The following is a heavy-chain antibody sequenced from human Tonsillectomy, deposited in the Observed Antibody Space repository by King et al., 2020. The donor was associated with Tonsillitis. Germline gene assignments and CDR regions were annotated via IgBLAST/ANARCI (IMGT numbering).Heavy chain of an antibody. J-gene: IGHJ4*02. Sequence: LQLQESGPGLVKPSETLSLTCTVSGGSISSSSYYWGWIRQPPGQGLEWIGSIYYSGTTYYNPSLKSRITISVDTSKNQFSLKLSSVTAADTAVYYCARHLEYCSSSSCYQGGDFDYWGQGTLVTVSS. CDR2: IYYSGTT. CDR1: GGSISSSSYY. CDR3: ARHLEYCSSSSCYQGGDFDY. D-gene: IGHD2-2*01. V-gene: IGHV4-39*01.